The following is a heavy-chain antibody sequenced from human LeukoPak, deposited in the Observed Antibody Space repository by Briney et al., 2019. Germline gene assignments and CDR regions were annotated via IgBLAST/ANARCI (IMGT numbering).Heavy chain of an antibody. J-gene: IGHJ4*02. CDR2: INHSGST. CDR3: ARSHDYDSSGYSDDY. V-gene: IGHV4-34*01. D-gene: IGHD3-22*01. CDR1: GGSFSGYY. Sequence: SETLSLTCAVYGGSFSGYYWSWIPQSPQKGLEWIGEINHSGSTNYNPSLKSRVTMSVDTSKSQFCLKLSSMTAADTAVYYCARSHDYDSSGYSDDYWGQGILVTVPS.